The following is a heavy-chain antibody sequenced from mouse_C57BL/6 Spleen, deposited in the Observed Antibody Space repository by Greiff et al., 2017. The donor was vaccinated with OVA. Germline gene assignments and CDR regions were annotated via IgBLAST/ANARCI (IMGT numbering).Heavy chain of an antibody. D-gene: IGHD1-1*01. Sequence: EVKLVESGGGLVKPGGSLKLSCAASGFTFSDYGMHWVRQAPEKGLEWVAYISSGSSTIYYADTVKGRFTISRDNAKNTLFLQMTSLRSEDTAMYYCARWDGSSYWAMDYWGQGTSVTVSS. CDR2: ISSGSSTI. J-gene: IGHJ4*01. CDR1: GFTFSDYG. CDR3: ARWDGSSYWAMDY. V-gene: IGHV5-17*01.